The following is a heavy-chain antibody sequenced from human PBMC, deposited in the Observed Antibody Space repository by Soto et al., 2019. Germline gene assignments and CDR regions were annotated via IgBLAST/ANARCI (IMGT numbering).Heavy chain of an antibody. J-gene: IGHJ4*02. CDR2: IKSKTDGGKT. D-gene: IGHD3-16*01. V-gene: IGHV3-15*01. CDR3: TTGAVGEFDY. Sequence: SPRISCAVSGXTLSNPEMSWIRQAQGKGPELVGRIKSKTDGGKTDYDAHVKVRFTISRDDSKNTLYLKMHRLKTADTSVYYCTTGAVGEFDYWGQGTLGTVSS. CDR1: GXTLSNPE.